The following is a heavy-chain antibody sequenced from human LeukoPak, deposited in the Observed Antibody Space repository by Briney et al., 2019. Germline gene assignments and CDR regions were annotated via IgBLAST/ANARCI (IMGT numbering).Heavy chain of an antibody. V-gene: IGHV4-4*07. CDR1: GGSISSYY. CDR3: ARDTDYSYQLLFSDNWFDP. CDR2: IYTSVST. J-gene: IGHJ5*02. D-gene: IGHD2-2*01. Sequence: SETLSLTCTVSGGSISSYYWSWIRQPAGKGLEWIGRIYTSVSTNYNPSLKSRVTMSVDTSKNQFSLNLSSVTAADKAVYYCARDTDYSYQLLFSDNWFDPWGQGTLVTVSS.